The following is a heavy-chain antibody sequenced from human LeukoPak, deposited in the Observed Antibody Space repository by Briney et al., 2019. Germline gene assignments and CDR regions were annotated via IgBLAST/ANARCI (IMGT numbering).Heavy chain of an antibody. D-gene: IGHD3/OR15-3a*01. CDR3: ARQTGSGLFILP. CDR1: GYSISNGYY. Sequence: SETLSLTCTVSGYSISNGYYWGWIRQPPGKGLEWIGNIYYSGNTYYNASLKSQVSISIDTSKNQFSLRLTSVTAADTAVYYCARQTGSGLFILPGGQGTLVTVSS. CDR2: IYYSGNT. V-gene: IGHV4-38-2*02. J-gene: IGHJ4*02.